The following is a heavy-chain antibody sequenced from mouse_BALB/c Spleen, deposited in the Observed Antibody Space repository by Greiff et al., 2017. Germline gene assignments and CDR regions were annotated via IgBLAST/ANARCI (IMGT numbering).Heavy chain of an antibody. Sequence: VQLKQSGGGLVKPGGSLKLSCAASGFAFSSYDMSWVRQTPEKRLEWVAYISSGGGSTYYPDTVKGRFTISRDNAKNTLYLQMSSLKSEDTAMYYCARRYYGKGGYYFDYWGQGTTLTVSS. CDR3: ARRYYGKGGYYFDY. D-gene: IGHD2-1*01. V-gene: IGHV5-12-1*01. CDR1: GFAFSSYD. CDR2: ISSGGGST. J-gene: IGHJ2*01.